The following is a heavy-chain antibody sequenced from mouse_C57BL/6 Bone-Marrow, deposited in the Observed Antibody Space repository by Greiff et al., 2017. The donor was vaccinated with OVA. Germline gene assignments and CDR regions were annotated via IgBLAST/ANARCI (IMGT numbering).Heavy chain of an antibody. Sequence: QVQLQQPGAELVMPGASVKLSCKASGYTFTSYWMHWVKQRPGQGLEWIGEIDPSDSYTNYNQKFKGKSTLTVDKSSSNADMQHSNRTSEDAAVYYCAVYGNYRAWFAYWGQGTLVTVSA. CDR3: AVYGNYRAWFAY. V-gene: IGHV1-69*01. J-gene: IGHJ3*01. D-gene: IGHD2-1*01. CDR1: GYTFTSYW. CDR2: IDPSDSYT.